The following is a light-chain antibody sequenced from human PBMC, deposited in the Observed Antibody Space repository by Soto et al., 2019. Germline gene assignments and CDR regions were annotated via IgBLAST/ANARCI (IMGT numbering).Light chain of an antibody. CDR1: QSVSSN. CDR2: GAS. Sequence: EIVLTQSPATLSVSPEDRSTLSCRASQSVSSNLAWYQQKPGQTPRLLIYGASTRATGVPPRFSGSRSGTEFTLTIRSLQSEDFAVYYCQQYYNWPPYTFGQGTKGDIK. J-gene: IGKJ2*01. V-gene: IGKV3-15*01. CDR3: QQYYNWPPYT.